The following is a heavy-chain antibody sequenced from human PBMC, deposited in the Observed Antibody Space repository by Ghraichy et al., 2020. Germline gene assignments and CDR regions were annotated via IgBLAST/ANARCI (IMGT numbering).Heavy chain of an antibody. CDR3: AKEQPGIAAAAWFYYYYYGMDV. CDR2: ISYDGSNK. CDR1: GFTFSSYG. D-gene: IGHD6-13*01. Sequence: RGSLRLSCAASGFTFSSYGMHWVRQAPGKGLEWVAVISYDGSNKYYADSVKGRFTISRDNSKNTLYLQMNSLRAEDTAVYYCAKEQPGIAAAAWFYYYYYGMDVWGQGTTFTVSS. V-gene: IGHV3-30*18. J-gene: IGHJ6*02.